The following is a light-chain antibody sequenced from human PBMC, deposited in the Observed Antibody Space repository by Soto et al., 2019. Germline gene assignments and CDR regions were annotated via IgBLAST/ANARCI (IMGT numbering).Light chain of an antibody. Sequence: EIVMTQSPATLSVSPGERATISCRASQSVSSNLAWYQQKPGQAPRLLIYGASTRATGIPARFSGSGSGTECTLTITSQQSEDFAVYYCQQYNNWPTFGQGTRLEIK. V-gene: IGKV3-15*01. J-gene: IGKJ5*01. CDR2: GAS. CDR1: QSVSSN. CDR3: QQYNNWPT.